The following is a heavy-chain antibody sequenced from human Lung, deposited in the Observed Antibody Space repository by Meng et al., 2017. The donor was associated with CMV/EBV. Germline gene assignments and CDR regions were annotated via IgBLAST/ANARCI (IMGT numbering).Heavy chain of an antibody. Sequence: VPRHPSGPGLVNPPQPLPLPLASSGFIVSSNSAARTWIRPSPSRGLGWLGMTYYRSKWYHEYAVSVKSRLTISPDTPKNQFSLQLNSMTPQDTAVYYCARGINGGCGDWGQGTLVTVSS. V-gene: IGHV6-1*01. CDR1: GFIVSSNSAA. D-gene: IGHD4-23*01. CDR2: TYYRSKWYH. J-gene: IGHJ4*02. CDR3: ARGINGGCGD.